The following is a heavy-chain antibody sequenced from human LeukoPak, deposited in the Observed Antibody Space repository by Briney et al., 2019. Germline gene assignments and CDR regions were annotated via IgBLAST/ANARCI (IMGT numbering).Heavy chain of an antibody. J-gene: IGHJ6*02. V-gene: IGHV5-51*01. CDR1: EYSFTSYW. Sequence: GESLKISCKGSEYSFTSYWIGWVRQMPEKGVEWMGIIYPGDSYTRYSPSFQGQVTISADTSIRTAYLQWSSLKASDTAMYYCARRNMVRGNYGMDVWGQGTTVTVSS. CDR2: IYPGDSYT. D-gene: IGHD3-10*01. CDR3: ARRNMVRGNYGMDV.